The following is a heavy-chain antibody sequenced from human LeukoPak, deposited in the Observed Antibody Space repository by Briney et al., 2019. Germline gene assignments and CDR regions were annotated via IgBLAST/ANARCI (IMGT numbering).Heavy chain of an antibody. J-gene: IGHJ4*02. Sequence: TGGSLRLSCAASGLTSGIYAMSWVRQAPGKGLEWVSAFSGGGDSFYADSVRGRFSISADRSRNILYLQMNSLRVEDTAVYYCGKEVERHFDLRYWGQGTPVTVS. CDR2: FSGGGDS. D-gene: IGHD2-15*01. CDR1: GLTSGIYA. V-gene: IGHV3-23*01. CDR3: GKEVERHFDLRY.